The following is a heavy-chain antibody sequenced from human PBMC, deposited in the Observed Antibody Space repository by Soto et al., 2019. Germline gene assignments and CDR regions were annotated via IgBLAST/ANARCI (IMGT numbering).Heavy chain of an antibody. V-gene: IGHV3-23*01. J-gene: IGHJ4*02. CDR3: AKGAPDDDFWSGYYPFDY. Sequence: GGSLRLSCAASGFTFSSYAMSWVRQAPGKGLEWVSAISGSGGSTYYADSVKGRFTISRDNSKNTLYLQMNSLRAEDTAVYYCAKGAPDDDFWSGYYPFDYWGQGTLVTVSS. CDR1: GFTFSSYA. D-gene: IGHD3-3*01. CDR2: ISGSGGST.